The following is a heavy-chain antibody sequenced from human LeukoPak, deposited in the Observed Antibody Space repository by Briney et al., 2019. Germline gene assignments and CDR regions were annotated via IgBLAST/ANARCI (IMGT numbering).Heavy chain of an antibody. CDR1: GFTFSNSF. V-gene: IGHV3-30*18. CDR2: ISYDGSTK. CDR3: TNGDYVSGDAFSRLAPYKKYYDMDA. J-gene: IGHJ6*02. D-gene: IGHD3-10*01. Sequence: GGSLRLSCAASGFTFSNSFMHWVRQAPGKGLEWVAIISYDGSTKNYADSVKGRFTISRDNSKNTLYLQMNSPRAEDTAVYYCTNGDYVSGDAFSRLAPYKKYYDMDAWGQGTTVTVSS.